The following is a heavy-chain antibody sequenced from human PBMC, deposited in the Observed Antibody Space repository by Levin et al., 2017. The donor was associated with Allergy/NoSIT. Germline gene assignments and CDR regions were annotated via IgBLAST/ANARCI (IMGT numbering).Heavy chain of an antibody. CDR1: GFTFSSYG. J-gene: IGHJ4*02. D-gene: IGHD2-2*01. Sequence: GGSLRLSCAASGFTFSSYGMHWVRQAPGKGLEWVAVISYDGSNKYYADSVKGRFTISRDNSKNTLYLQMNSLRAEDTAVYYCAKGCSSTSCPDFDYWGQGTLVTVSS. V-gene: IGHV3-30*18. CDR2: ISYDGSNK. CDR3: AKGCSSTSCPDFDY.